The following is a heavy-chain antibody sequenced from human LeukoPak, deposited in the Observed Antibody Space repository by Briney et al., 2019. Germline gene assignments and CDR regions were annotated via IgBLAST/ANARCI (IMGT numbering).Heavy chain of an antibody. V-gene: IGHV3-23*01. CDR3: VDHTSACDSSGDYSA. D-gene: IGHD3-22*01. Sequence: GSLPVPRAHCVFTFHSYLLRSVVQAPGQGLEWVSAISGSGGSTYYADSVKGRFTISRDNSKNTLYLQMNSLRAEDTAVYYCVDHTSACDSSGDYSAWGQGTLVTVSS. CDR2: ISGSGGST. J-gene: IGHJ5*02. CDR1: VFTFHSYL.